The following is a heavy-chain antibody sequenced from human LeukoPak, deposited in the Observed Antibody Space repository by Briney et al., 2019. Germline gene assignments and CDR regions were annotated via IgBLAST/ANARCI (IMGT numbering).Heavy chain of an antibody. D-gene: IGHD2-15*01. CDR2: VNPNSGHT. CDR3: ARGAPGSYCSGGSCPYFDY. J-gene: IGHJ4*02. Sequence: ASVKVSCKASGYTFTSYDVNWVRQATGQGLAWMGWVNPNSGHTGYAQTFQGRVTMTTNTSISTAYMELSSLRSEDTAVYYCARGAPGSYCSGGSCPYFDYWGQGTLVSVSS. V-gene: IGHV1-8*01. CDR1: GYTFTSYD.